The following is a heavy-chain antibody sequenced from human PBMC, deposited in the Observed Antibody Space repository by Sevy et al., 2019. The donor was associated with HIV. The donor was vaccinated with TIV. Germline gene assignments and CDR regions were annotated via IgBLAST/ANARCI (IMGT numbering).Heavy chain of an antibody. D-gene: IGHD3-10*01. V-gene: IGHV3-74*01. Sequence: GGSLRLPCAASGFTFSSYWMHWVRQAPGKGLVWVSRINSDGSSTSYADSVKGRFTISRDNAKNTLYLQMNSLRAEDTAVYYCARDNLVKNGWELFHWGQGTLVTVSS. CDR3: ARDNLVKNGWELFH. CDR1: GFTFSSYW. CDR2: INSDGSST. J-gene: IGHJ4*02.